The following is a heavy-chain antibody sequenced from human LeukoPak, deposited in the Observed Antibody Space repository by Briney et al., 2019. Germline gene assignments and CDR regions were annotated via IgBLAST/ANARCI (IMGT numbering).Heavy chain of an antibody. CDR3: ARLAAYSDPDAFDI. J-gene: IGHJ3*02. D-gene: IGHD2-21*01. V-gene: IGHV1-8*02. CDR1: GYTFTSYD. Sequence: GASVKVSCKASGYTFTSYDINWVRQATGQGLEWMGWMNPNSGNTGYAQKFQGRVTMTRNTSISTAYMELSSLRSEDTAVYYCARLAAYSDPDAFDIWGQGTMVTVSS. CDR2: MNPNSGNT.